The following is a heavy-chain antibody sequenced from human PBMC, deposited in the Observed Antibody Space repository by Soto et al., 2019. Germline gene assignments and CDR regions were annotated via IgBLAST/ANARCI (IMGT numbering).Heavy chain of an antibody. J-gene: IGHJ4*02. CDR3: AKDKQGGTYFTGFDS. V-gene: IGHV3-9*01. Sequence: SLRLSCAASGFNFDGHAMHWARQAPGKGLEWVSGITRNSGRNDYADSVRGRFIISRDDAKDSLYLQMNSLRTDDTAFYYCAKDKQGGTYFTGFDSWGQGTQVTVSS. D-gene: IGHD1-26*01. CDR1: GFNFDGHA. CDR2: ITRNSGRN.